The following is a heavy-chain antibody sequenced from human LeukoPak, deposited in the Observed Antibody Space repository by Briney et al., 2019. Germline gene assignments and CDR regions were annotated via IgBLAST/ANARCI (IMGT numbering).Heavy chain of an antibody. V-gene: IGHV4-34*01. CDR1: GGSFSGYY. Sequence: SETLSLTCAVYGGSFSGYYWSWIRQPPGKGLEWIGEINHSGSTNYNPSLKSRVTISVDTSKNQFSLKLSSVTAADTAVYYCAREPGVTTGARIDYWGQGTLVTVSS. D-gene: IGHD4-17*01. CDR3: AREPGVTTGARIDY. J-gene: IGHJ4*02. CDR2: INHSGST.